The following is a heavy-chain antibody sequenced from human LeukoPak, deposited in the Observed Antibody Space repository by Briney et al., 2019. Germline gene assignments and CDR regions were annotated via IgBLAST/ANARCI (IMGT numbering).Heavy chain of an antibody. CDR2: VNPNGGST. V-gene: IGHV1-2*02. CDR1: GYTFSSYY. J-gene: IGHJ3*02. Sequence: ASVKVSCKASGYTFSSYYIHWVRQAPGQGLEWMGKVNPNGGSTDYAQKFQGRVTMTRDTSISTAYMELSRLRSDDTAVYYCALDAFDIWGQGTMVTVSS. CDR3: ALDAFDI.